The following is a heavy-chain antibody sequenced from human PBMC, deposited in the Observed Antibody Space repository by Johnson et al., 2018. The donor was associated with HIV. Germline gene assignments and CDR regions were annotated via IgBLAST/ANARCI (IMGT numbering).Heavy chain of an antibody. V-gene: IGHV3-33*06. D-gene: IGHD6-6*01. Sequence: QVQLVESGGGVVQPGRSLRLSCAASGFTFSSYGMHWVRQAPGKRLEWVAVIWYDGSNKYYADSVKGRFTISRDNSKNTLYLQMNSLRAEDTAVYYCAKVLGYSSSSRGAFDIWGQGTMVTVSS. CDR1: GFTFSSYG. CDR2: IWYDGSNK. CDR3: AKVLGYSSSSRGAFDI. J-gene: IGHJ3*02.